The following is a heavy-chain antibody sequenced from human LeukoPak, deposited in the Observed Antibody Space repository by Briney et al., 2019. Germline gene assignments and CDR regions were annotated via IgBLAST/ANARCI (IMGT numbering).Heavy chain of an antibody. CDR3: ARASPQWLVVFDFDY. CDR1: GFTFSNYA. J-gene: IGHJ4*02. Sequence: GGSLRLSCAASGFTFSNYAMNWVRQAPGKGLEWVSSISSSSSYIYYADSVKGRFTISRDNAKNSLYLQMNSLRAEDTAVYYCARASPQWLVVFDFDYWGQGTLVTVSS. D-gene: IGHD6-19*01. V-gene: IGHV3-21*01. CDR2: ISSSSSYI.